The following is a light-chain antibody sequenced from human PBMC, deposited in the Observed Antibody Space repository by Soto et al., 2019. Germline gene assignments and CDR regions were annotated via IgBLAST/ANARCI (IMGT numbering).Light chain of an antibody. Sequence: EIVLTQSPGTLSLSPGERATLSCRASQSVSSSYLAWYQQKPGQAPRLLIYGASSRATGIPDRFSGSGSGTGFTLTINRLEPEDFAVYYCEQYDKSITFGGGTKVEIK. CDR2: GAS. J-gene: IGKJ4*01. V-gene: IGKV3-20*01. CDR1: QSVSSSY. CDR3: EQYDKSIT.